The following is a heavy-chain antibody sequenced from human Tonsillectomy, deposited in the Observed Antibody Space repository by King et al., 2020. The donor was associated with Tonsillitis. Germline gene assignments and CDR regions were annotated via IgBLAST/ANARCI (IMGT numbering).Heavy chain of an antibody. D-gene: IGHD5-12*01. Sequence: VQLVESGGGLVQPGESLRLSCEGSGFTFSTYKFNWVLQAPGKGLEWSSYISPSSTTIQYADSVKGRFTISRDDAKNSVFLQMNSLRAEDTAVYYCARDGWMGGQGTLVTVAS. CDR1: GFTFSTYK. J-gene: IGHJ4*02. V-gene: IGHV3-48*01. CDR2: ISPSSTTI. CDR3: ARDGWM.